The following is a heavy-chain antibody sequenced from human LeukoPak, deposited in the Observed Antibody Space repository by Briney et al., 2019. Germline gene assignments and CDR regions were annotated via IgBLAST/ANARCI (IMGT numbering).Heavy chain of an antibody. CDR2: ISSSSSYI. J-gene: IGHJ4*02. D-gene: IGHD1-26*01. Sequence: GGSLRLSCAASGFTFSSYSMYWVRQAPGKGLEWVSSISSSSSYIYYADSVKGRFTISRDNAKNSLYLQMNSLRAEDTAVYYCARDPSTWELPPDGDYWGQGTLVTVSS. V-gene: IGHV3-21*01. CDR3: ARDPSTWELPPDGDY. CDR1: GFTFSSYS.